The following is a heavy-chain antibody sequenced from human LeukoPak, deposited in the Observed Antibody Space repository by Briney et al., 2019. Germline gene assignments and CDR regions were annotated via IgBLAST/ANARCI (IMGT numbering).Heavy chain of an antibody. CDR2: ISINGGST. V-gene: IGHV3-23*01. Sequence: PGGTLRLSCAASRFTFSSYAMSWVRHAPREGLGWVSAISINGGSTYFADSVKGRFTITRDNSKNTLSLEMNSLRPDDTAVYYCVKGSAGSRPYYFDYWGQGALLTVSS. CDR1: RFTFSSYA. J-gene: IGHJ4*02. D-gene: IGHD6-13*01. CDR3: VKGSAGSRPYYFDY.